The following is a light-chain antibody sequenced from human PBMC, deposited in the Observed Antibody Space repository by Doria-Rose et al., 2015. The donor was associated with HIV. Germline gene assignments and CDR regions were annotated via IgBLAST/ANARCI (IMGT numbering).Light chain of an antibody. V-gene: IGKV3-20*01. CDR3: HQYGTSWT. CDR1: QSFSSTY. J-gene: IGKJ1*01. CDR2: DGS. Sequence: TQSPGTLSSSPGERATLSCRASQSFSSTYLAWYQQKPSQAPSPLICDGSTRATGIPDRFSASGSGTDFTLTINRLEPEDFALYYCHQYGTSWTFGQGTKVEI.